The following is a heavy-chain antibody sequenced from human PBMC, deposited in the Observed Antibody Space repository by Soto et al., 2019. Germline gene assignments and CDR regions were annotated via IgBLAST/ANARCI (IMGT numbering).Heavy chain of an antibody. D-gene: IGHD2-21*02. Sequence: GASVKVSCKASGGTFSSYAISWVRQAPGQGLEWMGGIIPIFGTANYAQKFQGRVTITADESTSTAYMELSSLRSEDTAVYYCARGLLAYCGGDCYSGTNYWGQGTLVTV. CDR2: IIPIFGTA. V-gene: IGHV1-69*13. CDR3: ARGLLAYCGGDCYSGTNY. CDR1: GGTFSSYA. J-gene: IGHJ4*02.